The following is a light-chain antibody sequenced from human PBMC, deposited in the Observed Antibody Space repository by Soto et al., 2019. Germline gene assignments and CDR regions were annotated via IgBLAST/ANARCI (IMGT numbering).Light chain of an antibody. CDR2: DVS. J-gene: IGLJ1*01. CDR3: NSFTTSSTYV. V-gene: IGLV2-14*03. CDR1: TSDVGRYNY. Sequence: QSALTQPASVSGSPGQSISISCTGTTSDVGRYNYVSWYQQHTGKAPKLMIYDVSYRPSWVSNRFSGSKSGITASLTISGLQAEDEADYYCNSFTTSSTYVFGTGTKLTVL.